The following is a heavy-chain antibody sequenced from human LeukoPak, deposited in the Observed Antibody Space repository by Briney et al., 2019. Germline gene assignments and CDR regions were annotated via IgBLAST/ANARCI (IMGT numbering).Heavy chain of an antibody. D-gene: IGHD2-2*02. J-gene: IGHJ4*02. CDR3: ARDRSYSIPD. CDR1: GFTFSSYA. V-gene: IGHV3-48*04. CDR2: IDGSSSTI. Sequence: PGGSLRLSCAASGFTFSSYAMHWVRQAPGKGLEWLSYIDGSSSTIYYEASVKGRFTISRDSAKNSVYLQMNSLRVEDTAVYYCARDRSYSIPDWGQGTLVTVSS.